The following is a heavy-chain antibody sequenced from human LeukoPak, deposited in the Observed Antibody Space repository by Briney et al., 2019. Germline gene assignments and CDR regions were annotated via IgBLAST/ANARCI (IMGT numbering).Heavy chain of an antibody. Sequence: SETLSLTCAVYGGSFGGYYWSWIRQPPGKGLEWIGEINHSGSTNYNPSLKSRVTISVDTSKNQFSLKLSSVTAADTAVYYCASDNYYDSSGYYYWGQGTLVTVSS. J-gene: IGHJ4*02. CDR2: INHSGST. CDR1: GGSFGGYY. V-gene: IGHV4-34*01. CDR3: ASDNYYDSSGYYY. D-gene: IGHD3-22*01.